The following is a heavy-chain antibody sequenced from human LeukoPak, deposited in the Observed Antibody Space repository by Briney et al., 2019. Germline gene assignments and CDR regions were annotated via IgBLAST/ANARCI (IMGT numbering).Heavy chain of an antibody. D-gene: IGHD2-2*01. Sequence: GGSLRLSCAASGFTFSSYSMNWVRQAPGKGLEWVSSVSSSSSYIYYADSVKGRFTISRDNAKNSLYLQMNSLRAEDTAVYYCARRGVDCSSTSCSAYYYMDVWGXGTTVTVSS. CDR3: ARRGVDCSSTSCSAYYYMDV. CDR2: VSSSSSYI. J-gene: IGHJ6*03. V-gene: IGHV3-21*01. CDR1: GFTFSSYS.